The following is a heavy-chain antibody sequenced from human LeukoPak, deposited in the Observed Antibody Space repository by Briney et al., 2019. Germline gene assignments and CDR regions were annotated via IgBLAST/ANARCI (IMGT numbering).Heavy chain of an antibody. D-gene: IGHD3-10*01. CDR2: ISSSSSTI. V-gene: IGHV3-48*02. J-gene: IGHJ4*02. CDR3: ARGDYYGSGSYLPNYYFDY. Sequence: GGSLRLSCAASGFTFSSHGMSWVRQAPGKGPEWVSYISSSSSTIYYADSVKGRFTISRDNAKNSLYLQMNSLRDEDTAVYYCARGDYYGSGSYLPNYYFDYWGQGTLVTVSS. CDR1: GFTFSSHG.